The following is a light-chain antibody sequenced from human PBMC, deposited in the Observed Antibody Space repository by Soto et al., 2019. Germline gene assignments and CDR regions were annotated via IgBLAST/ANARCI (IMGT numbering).Light chain of an antibody. CDR3: QQYCSSRFT. V-gene: IGKV3-20*01. Sequence: EIVLTQSPGTLSLSPGERATLSCRASQSVSSSYVAWYQQKPGQAPRLLIYGASSRATGIPDRFSGSGSGTDFTLTISRLEPEDFAVYYCQQYCSSRFTFGQGTRLEIK. CDR1: QSVSSSY. J-gene: IGKJ5*01. CDR2: GAS.